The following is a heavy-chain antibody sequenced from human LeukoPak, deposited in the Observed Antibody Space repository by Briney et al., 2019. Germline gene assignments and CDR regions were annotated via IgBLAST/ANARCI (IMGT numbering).Heavy chain of an antibody. CDR2: IHWHGEGT. CDR3: ARWELSGRVLERLSWIAY. J-gene: IGHJ4*02. CDR1: GYPLSSYG. Sequence: VGSLRLSCAASGYPLSSYGMTWVRQAPGKGLEWVSGIHWHGEGTGHADSVKGRFTISRDNAKSSLFLEMNSLRVEDTAVYYCARWELSGRVLERLSWIAYWGQGALVTVSS. D-gene: IGHD3-16*02. V-gene: IGHV3-20*04.